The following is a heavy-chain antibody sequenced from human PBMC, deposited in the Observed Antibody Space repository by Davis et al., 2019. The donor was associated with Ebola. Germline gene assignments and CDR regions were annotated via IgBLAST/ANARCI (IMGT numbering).Heavy chain of an antibody. CDR3: ARDQWQWLGYYFDY. D-gene: IGHD6-19*01. Sequence: ASVKVSCKASGYTFTSYAMHWVRQAPGPRLEWMGWINAGNGNTKYSQKFQGRVTITRDTSASTAYMELSSLRSEDTAVYYCARDQWQWLGYYFDYWGQGTLVTVSS. CDR2: INAGNGNT. J-gene: IGHJ4*02. CDR1: GYTFTSYA. V-gene: IGHV1-3*01.